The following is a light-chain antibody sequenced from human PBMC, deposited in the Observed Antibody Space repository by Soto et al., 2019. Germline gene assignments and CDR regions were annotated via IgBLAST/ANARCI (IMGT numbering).Light chain of an antibody. CDR2: SNN. J-gene: IGLJ1*01. V-gene: IGLV1-44*01. Sequence: QSVLTQPPSASGTPGQRVSFSCSGSSSNIGSNAVNWYQQFPGTAPKLLIYSNNQRPSGVSDRFSGSKSGNTASLTVSGLQAEDEADYYCSSYTGGNPSYVFGTGTKLTVL. CDR1: SSNIGSNA. CDR3: SSYTGGNPSYV.